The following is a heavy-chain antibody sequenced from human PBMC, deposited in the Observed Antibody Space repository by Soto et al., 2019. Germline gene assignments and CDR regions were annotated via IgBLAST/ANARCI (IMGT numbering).Heavy chain of an antibody. CDR3: TTHLSSSWYALTYYYYGMDV. D-gene: IGHD6-13*01. CDR1: GFTFSNAW. CDR2: IKSKTDGGTT. J-gene: IGHJ6*02. V-gene: IGHV3-15*07. Sequence: GGSLRLSCAASGFTFSNAWMNWVRQAPGKGLEWVGRIKSKTDGGTTDYAAPVKGRFTISRDDSKNTLYLQMNSLKTEDTAVYYCTTHLSSSWYALTYYYYGMDVWGQGTTVTVSS.